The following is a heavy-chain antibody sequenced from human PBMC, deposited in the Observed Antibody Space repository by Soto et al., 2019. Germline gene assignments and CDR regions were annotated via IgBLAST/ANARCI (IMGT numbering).Heavy chain of an antibody. CDR1: VYTISNYG. J-gene: IGHJ2*01. Sequence: QVHLVQSGAEVKKPGASVKLYCKASVYTISNYGIHWVRQAPGQRLEWMGWINAGNGNTKYSEKFQGRVTMTRDTSASTAYMELRSLRSEYTAVYFCARSGYSSGWYNWYFEFWGRGTLVTVSS. D-gene: IGHD6-19*01. CDR2: INAGNGNT. V-gene: IGHV1-3*01. CDR3: ARSGYSSGWYNWYFEF.